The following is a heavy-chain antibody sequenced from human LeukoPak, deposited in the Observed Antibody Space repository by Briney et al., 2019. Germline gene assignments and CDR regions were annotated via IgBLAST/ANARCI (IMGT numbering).Heavy chain of an antibody. V-gene: IGHV4-38-2*01. CDR1: GYSISSGYY. CDR2: IYHSGST. J-gene: IGHJ4*02. Sequence: SETLSLTCAVSGYSISSGYYWGWIRPPPGKGLEWIGSIYHSGSTYYNPSLKSRVTISVDTSKNQFSLKLSSVTAADKAVYYCAIAPEYSSGWYDYWGQGTLVTVSS. D-gene: IGHD6-19*01. CDR3: AIAPEYSSGWYDY.